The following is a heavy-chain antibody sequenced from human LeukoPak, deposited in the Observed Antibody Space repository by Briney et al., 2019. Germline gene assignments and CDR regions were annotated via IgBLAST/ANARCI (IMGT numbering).Heavy chain of an antibody. Sequence: GGSLRLSCAASGFTFSSYAMSWVRQAPGKGLEWVSAITDSGGSRYYADSVKGRFTISRDNSKNTLYLHMDSLRAEDTAVYYCAKGSSSSRPYYFEYWGRGTLVTVSS. CDR2: ITDSGGSR. D-gene: IGHD6-6*01. V-gene: IGHV3-23*01. CDR3: AKGSSSSRPYYFEY. CDR1: GFTFSSYA. J-gene: IGHJ4*02.